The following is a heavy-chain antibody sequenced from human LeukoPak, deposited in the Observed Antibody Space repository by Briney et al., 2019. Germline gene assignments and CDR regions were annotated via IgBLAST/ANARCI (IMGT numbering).Heavy chain of an antibody. CDR1: GYTFTSYG. Sequence: GAPVKVSCKASGYTFTSYGISWVRQAPGQGLEWMGWISAYNGNTNYAQKLQGRVTMTTDTSTSTAYMELRSLRSADTAIYYCASPSDAYFGTSFDVWGQGTMVAVSS. CDR3: ASPSDAYFGTSFDV. V-gene: IGHV1-18*01. J-gene: IGHJ3*01. CDR2: ISAYNGNT. D-gene: IGHD3-9*01.